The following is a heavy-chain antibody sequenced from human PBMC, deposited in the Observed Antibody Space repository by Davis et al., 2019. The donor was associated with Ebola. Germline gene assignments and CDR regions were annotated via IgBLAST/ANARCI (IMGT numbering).Heavy chain of an antibody. CDR3: TTGDPHYGGGDLWD. J-gene: IGHJ4*02. Sequence: PGGSLRLSCAASGFTFSNAWMSWVRQAPGKGLEWVGRIKSKTDGGTTDYAAPVKGRFTISRDDSKNTLYLQMNSLKTEDTAVYYCTTGDPHYGGGDLWDWGQGTLVTVSS. CDR2: IKSKTDGGTT. V-gene: IGHV3-15*01. D-gene: IGHD4-23*01. CDR1: GFTFSNAW.